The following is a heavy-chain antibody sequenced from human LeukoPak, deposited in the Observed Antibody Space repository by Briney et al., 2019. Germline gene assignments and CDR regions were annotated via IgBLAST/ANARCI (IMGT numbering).Heavy chain of an antibody. CDR1: GFTFSGYS. J-gene: IGHJ4*02. V-gene: IGHV3-48*02. CDR3: ARDQKDYYDSSGYQYYFDY. D-gene: IGHD3-22*01. CDR2: ISSSSSTI. Sequence: GGSLRLSCAASGFTFSGYSMNWVRQAPGKGLEWVSYISSSSSTIYYADSVKGRFTISRDNAKNSLYLQMNSLRDEDTAAYYCARDQKDYYDSSGYQYYFDYWGQGTLVTVSS.